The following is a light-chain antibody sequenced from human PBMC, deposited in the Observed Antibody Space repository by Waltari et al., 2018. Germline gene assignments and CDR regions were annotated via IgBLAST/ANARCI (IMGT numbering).Light chain of an antibody. CDR2: CAS. J-gene: IGKJ4*01. Sequence: DIVMTQSPDSLAVSLGERATINCKSSQSVLYSSNNRYYLAWYQQKPGQPPKLLIYCASTRESGVPDRFSGSGSGTDFTLTISSLDPEDFAVYYCQQRDSWPRTFGGGTKVEFK. V-gene: IGKV4-1*01. CDR1: QSVLYSSNNRYY. CDR3: QQRDSWPRT.